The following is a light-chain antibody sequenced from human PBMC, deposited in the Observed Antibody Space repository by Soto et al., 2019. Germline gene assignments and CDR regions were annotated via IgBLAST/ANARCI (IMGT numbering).Light chain of an antibody. Sequence: ESVLTQSPGTLSLFPGERATLSCRVSQSVSSSYLAWYQQKPGQAPRLLIYGASSRATGIPDRFSGSGSGTDFTLTISRLEPEDFAVYYCQQYGSAPPWTFGQGTKVDIK. J-gene: IGKJ1*01. CDR1: QSVSSSY. V-gene: IGKV3-20*01. CDR3: QQYGSAPPWT. CDR2: GAS.